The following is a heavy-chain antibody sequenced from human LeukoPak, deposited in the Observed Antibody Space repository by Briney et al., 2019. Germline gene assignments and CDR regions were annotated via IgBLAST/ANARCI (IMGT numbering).Heavy chain of an antibody. CDR3: ARAYGSGNYIDY. CDR1: GGSISSYY. Sequence: TPSETLSLTCTVSGGSISSYYWSWIRQPPGKGLEWIGYIYYSGSTNYNPSLKSRVSISVDTSKNQFSLKLSSVTASDTAMYYCARAYGSGNYIDYWSQGTLVTVSS. V-gene: IGHV4-59*01. J-gene: IGHJ4*02. D-gene: IGHD3-10*01. CDR2: IYYSGST.